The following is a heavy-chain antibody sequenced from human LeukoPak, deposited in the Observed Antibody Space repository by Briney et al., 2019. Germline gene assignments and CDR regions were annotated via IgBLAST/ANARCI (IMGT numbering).Heavy chain of an antibody. CDR3: ARDQWLGDAFDI. D-gene: IGHD6-19*01. Sequence: ASVKVSCKASGYTFTSYGISWVRQAPGQGLEWMGWISAYNGNTNYAQKLQGRVTMTTDTSTSTAYMELRSLRYDETAVYYCARDQWLGDAFDIWGQGTMVTVSS. CDR1: GYTFTSYG. V-gene: IGHV1-18*01. J-gene: IGHJ3*02. CDR2: ISAYNGNT.